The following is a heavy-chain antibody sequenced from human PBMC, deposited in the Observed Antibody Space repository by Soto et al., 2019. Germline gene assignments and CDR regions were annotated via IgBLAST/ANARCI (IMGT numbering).Heavy chain of an antibody. V-gene: IGHV4-39*01. CDR2: NYYSGSP. CDR1: GGSISSSSYY. D-gene: IGHD6-13*01. J-gene: IGHJ6*02. Sequence: SETLSLTCTVSGGSISSSSYYWGWIRQPPGKGLEWIGSNYYSGSPYYNTSLKSRVTISVDTSKNQYNMKLSSVTAADTAVYYCARTIPLIAAAGTYYYYYGMDVWGQGTTVT. CDR3: ARTIPLIAAAGTYYYYYGMDV.